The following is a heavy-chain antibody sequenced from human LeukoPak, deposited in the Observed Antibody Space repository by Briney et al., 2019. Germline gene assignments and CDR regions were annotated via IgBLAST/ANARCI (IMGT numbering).Heavy chain of an antibody. CDR2: IYTSGST. D-gene: IGHD3-22*01. CDR1: GGSISSYY. Sequence: SETLSLTCTVSGGSISSYYWSWIRQPAGKGLEWIGRIYTSGSTNYNPSLKSRVTMSVDTSKNQFSLKLTSLTAADTAVYYCARGTIVVRSGGEAFDIWGQGIMVTVSS. V-gene: IGHV4-4*07. J-gene: IGHJ3*02. CDR3: ARGTIVVRSGGEAFDI.